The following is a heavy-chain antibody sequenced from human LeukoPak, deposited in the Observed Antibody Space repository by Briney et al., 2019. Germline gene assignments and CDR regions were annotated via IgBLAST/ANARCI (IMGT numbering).Heavy chain of an antibody. D-gene: IGHD1-14*01. V-gene: IGHV3-21*01. J-gene: IGHJ6*03. CDR2: ISSTSAYI. Sequence: GGSLRLSCAASGFALRSYTVTWVRQAPGKGLEWVSSISSTSAYIYYAESVKGRFSISRDNVDNVVHLQMSSLTNEDTAVYYCARDGGNRIGPLDYYYMDVWGKGTTVTVSS. CDR1: GFALRSYT. CDR3: ARDGGNRIGPLDYYYMDV.